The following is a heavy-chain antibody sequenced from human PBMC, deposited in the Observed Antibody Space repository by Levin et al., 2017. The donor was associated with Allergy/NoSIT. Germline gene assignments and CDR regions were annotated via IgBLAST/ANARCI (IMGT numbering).Heavy chain of an antibody. J-gene: IGHJ3*01. CDR3: ARGSSVSGTRSPSDV. D-gene: IGHD1-26*01. CDR2: INPKSGGT. CDR1: GYTFTGYY. Sequence: GESLKTSCKASGYTFTGYYLHWVRQAPGQGLEWMGWINPKSGGTKIGQKFQGRVTMTRDTSVSTAYMEVSGLNSDDTAVYYCARGSSVSGTRSPSDVWGQGTMVTVSS. V-gene: IGHV1-2*02.